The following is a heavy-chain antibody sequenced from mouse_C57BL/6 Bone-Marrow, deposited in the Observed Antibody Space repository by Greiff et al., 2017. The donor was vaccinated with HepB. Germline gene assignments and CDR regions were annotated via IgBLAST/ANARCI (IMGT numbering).Heavy chain of an antibody. J-gene: IGHJ1*03. Sequence: EVKLVESGEGLVKPGGSLKLSCAASGFTFSSYAMSWVRQTPEKRLEWVAYIISGGDYIYYADTVKGRFTISRDNARNTLYLQMSSLKSEDTAMYYCTRGDGYPWYFDVWGTGTTVTVSS. CDR2: IISGGDYI. D-gene: IGHD2-3*01. CDR1: GFTFSSYA. CDR3: TRGDGYPWYFDV. V-gene: IGHV5-9-1*02.